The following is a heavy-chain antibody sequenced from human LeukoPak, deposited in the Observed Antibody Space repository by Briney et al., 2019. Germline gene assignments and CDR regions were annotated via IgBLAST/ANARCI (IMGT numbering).Heavy chain of an antibody. CDR3: ARGTVTTPYFFDY. D-gene: IGHD4-17*01. J-gene: IGHJ4*02. CDR2: ISYSGGT. CDR1: GGSISSYW. Sequence: SETLSHTCTVSGGSISSYWWSWIRQPPGKGLEWIGYISYSGGTNYNPSLKSRVTISVDTSKNQFSLKLSSVTAADTAVYYCARGTVTTPYFFDYWGQGTLVTVSS. V-gene: IGHV4-59*01.